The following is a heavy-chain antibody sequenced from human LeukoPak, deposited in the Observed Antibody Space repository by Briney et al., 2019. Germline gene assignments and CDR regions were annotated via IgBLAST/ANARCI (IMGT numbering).Heavy chain of an antibody. CDR1: GFTFSNYG. V-gene: IGHV3-33*01. Sequence: PGRSLRLSCAASGFTFSNYGMHWVRQAPGKGLEWVAVIWYDGSNKYYADSVKGRFTISRDNSKNTLYLQMNSLRAEDTAVYYCARDRLDVAPGIVDYWGQGTLVTVSS. D-gene: IGHD3-10*01. CDR3: ARDRLDVAPGIVDY. J-gene: IGHJ4*02. CDR2: IWYDGSNK.